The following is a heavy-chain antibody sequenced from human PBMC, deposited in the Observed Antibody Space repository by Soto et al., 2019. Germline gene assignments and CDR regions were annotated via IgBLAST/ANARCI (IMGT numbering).Heavy chain of an antibody. J-gene: IGHJ1*01. Sequence: QAQLVESGGGVVQPGRSLRLSCAASGFTFSNSAMHWVRQAPGKGLEWVAVIWYDGSDKYYADSVKGRFPISRDNSENMLSLQMSSLRAEDTAVYYCARASGLYGDYVEYFQDWGQGTLLTVSS. V-gene: IGHV3-33*03. CDR2: IWYDGSDK. CDR3: ARASGLYGDYVEYFQD. CDR1: GFTFSNSA. D-gene: IGHD4-17*01.